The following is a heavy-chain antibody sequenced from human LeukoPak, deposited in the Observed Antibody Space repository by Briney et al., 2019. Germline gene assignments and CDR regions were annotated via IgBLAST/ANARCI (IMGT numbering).Heavy chain of an antibody. Sequence: SVKVSCKASGGTFSSYAISWVRQAPGQGLEWMGGIIPIFGTANYAQKFQGRVTITTDESTSTAYMELSSLRSEDTAVYYCAREKGSKWPPTYWGQGTLVTVSS. D-gene: IGHD5-12*01. J-gene: IGHJ4*02. V-gene: IGHV1-69*05. CDR3: AREKGSKWPPTY. CDR1: GGTFSSYA. CDR2: IIPIFGTA.